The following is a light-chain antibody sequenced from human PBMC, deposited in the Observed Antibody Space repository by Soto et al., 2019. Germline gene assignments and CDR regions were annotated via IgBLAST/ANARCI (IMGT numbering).Light chain of an antibody. V-gene: IGKV3-11*01. CDR3: QQRSNWPWT. J-gene: IGKJ1*01. CDR1: QSVSNF. Sequence: EIVLTQSPATLSLSPGERATLSCRASQSVSNFLAWYQQKPGQAPRLLISDASNRATGIPGRFSGSGSGTDFRLTISSLEPEDFAVYYCQQRSNWPWTFVQGTKVEIK. CDR2: DAS.